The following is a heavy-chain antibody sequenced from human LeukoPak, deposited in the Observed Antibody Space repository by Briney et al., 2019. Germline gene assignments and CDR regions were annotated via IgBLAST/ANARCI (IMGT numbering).Heavy chain of an antibody. CDR2: VKYDGSTT. V-gene: IGHV3-74*01. D-gene: IGHD3-9*01. CDR1: GFTFSTYW. CDR3: ARDLDWLLFDY. J-gene: IGHJ4*02. Sequence: GGSLRLSCAASGFTFSTYWMHWVRQAPGKGLVWVSRVKYDGSTTTYADSVKGRFTISRDNAKNILYLQMNSLRVEDTAVYYCARDLDWLLFDYWGQGTLVTVSS.